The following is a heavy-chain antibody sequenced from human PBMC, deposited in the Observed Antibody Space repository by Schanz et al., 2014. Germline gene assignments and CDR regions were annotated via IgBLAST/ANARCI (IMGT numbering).Heavy chain of an antibody. Sequence: EVQLVESGGGLVKPGGSLRLSCAASGFSVGNKYMNWVRQAPGKGLEWISYITYNGGTIYYADSVKGRFTISRDNAKNSLYLEMNSLRAEDTALYYCARDRRNADLDYWGQGTLVTVSS. V-gene: IGHV3-48*01. CDR2: ITYNGGTI. J-gene: IGHJ4*02. CDR3: ARDRRNADLDY. D-gene: IGHD1-1*01. CDR1: GFSVGNKY.